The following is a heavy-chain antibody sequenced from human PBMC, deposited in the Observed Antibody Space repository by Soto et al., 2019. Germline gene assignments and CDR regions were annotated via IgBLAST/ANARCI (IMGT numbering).Heavy chain of an antibody. D-gene: IGHD3-22*01. V-gene: IGHV1-18*01. CDR3: ARANYFESSGPFDY. Sequence: GASVKVSCEASGDTFTSYGISWVRQAPGQGLEWMGWISAYNGNTNYAQKLQGRVTMTTDTSTSTAYMELRSLRSAADTAVYYCARANYFESSGPFDYWGPGTLVTVSS. J-gene: IGHJ4*02. CDR2: ISAYNGNT. CDR1: GDTFTSYG.